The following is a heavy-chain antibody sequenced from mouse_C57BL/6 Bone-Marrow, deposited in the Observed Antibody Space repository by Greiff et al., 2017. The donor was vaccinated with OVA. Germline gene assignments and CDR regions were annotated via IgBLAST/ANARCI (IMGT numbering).Heavy chain of an antibody. V-gene: IGHV5-6*01. D-gene: IGHD1-1*01. Sequence: EVKLMESGGDLVKPGGSLKLSCAASGFTFSSYGMSWVRQTPDKRLEWVATISSGGSYTYYPDSVKGRFTISRDNAKNTLYLQMSSLQSGDTAMYYCARHGDYGSFFDYWGQGTTLTGSS. CDR1: GFTFSSYG. J-gene: IGHJ2*01. CDR3: ARHGDYGSFFDY. CDR2: ISSGGSYT.